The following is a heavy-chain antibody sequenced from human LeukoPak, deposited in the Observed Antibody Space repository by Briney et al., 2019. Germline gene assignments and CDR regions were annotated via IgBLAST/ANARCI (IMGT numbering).Heavy chain of an antibody. V-gene: IGHV4-61*02. Sequence: SQTLSLTCTVSGGSISSGSYYWSWIRQPPGKGLEWIGRIYTSGSTNYNPSLKSRVTISVDTSKNQFSLKLSSVTAADTAVYYCTVTADDYGYYYGMDVWGQGTTVTVSS. CDR1: GGSISSGSYY. J-gene: IGHJ6*02. D-gene: IGHD4/OR15-4a*01. CDR2: IYTSGST. CDR3: TVTADDYGYYYGMDV.